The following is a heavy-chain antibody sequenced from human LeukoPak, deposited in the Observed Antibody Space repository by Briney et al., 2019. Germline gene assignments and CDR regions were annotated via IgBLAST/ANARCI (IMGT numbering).Heavy chain of an antibody. J-gene: IGHJ3*02. CDR2: IYTSGST. Sequence: SETLSLTCTVSGGSISSYYWSWIRQPAGKGLEWIGRIYTSGSTNYNPSPKSRVTMSVDTSKNQFSLKLSSVTAADTAVYYCARVRFWSGSPAFDIWGQGTMVTVSS. CDR3: ARVRFWSGSPAFDI. CDR1: GGSISSYY. D-gene: IGHD3-3*01. V-gene: IGHV4-4*07.